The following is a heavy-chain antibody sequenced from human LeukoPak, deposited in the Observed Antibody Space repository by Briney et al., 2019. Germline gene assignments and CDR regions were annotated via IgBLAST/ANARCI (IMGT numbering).Heavy chain of an antibody. CDR2: IRYDGSNK. Sequence: GGSLRLSCAASGFTLSTYGMHWVRQAPGKGLEWVAFIRYDGSNKYYADSVKGRFTISRDNSKNTLSLQMNSLRAEDTAVYHCAKDQHGADDAFDIWGQGTMVTVSS. J-gene: IGHJ3*02. CDR3: AKDQHGADDAFDI. CDR1: GFTLSTYG. V-gene: IGHV3-30*02. D-gene: IGHD1-26*01.